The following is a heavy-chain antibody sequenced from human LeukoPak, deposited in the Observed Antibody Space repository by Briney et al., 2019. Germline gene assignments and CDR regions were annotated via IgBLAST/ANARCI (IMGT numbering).Heavy chain of an antibody. CDR2: ISSSGSTI. D-gene: IGHD3-10*01. Sequence: GGSLRLSCAASGFTFSDYYMSWIRQAPGKGLEWVSYISSSGSTIYYADSVKGRFTISRDNAKNSLYLQMNSLRAEDTAVYYCARDYYGSGSYYSAYYYYYYMDVWGKGTTVTISS. CDR1: GFTFSDYY. CDR3: ARDYYGSGSYYSAYYYYYYMDV. J-gene: IGHJ6*03. V-gene: IGHV3-11*01.